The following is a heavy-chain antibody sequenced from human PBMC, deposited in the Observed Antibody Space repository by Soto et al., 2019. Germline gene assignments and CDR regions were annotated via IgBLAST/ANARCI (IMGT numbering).Heavy chain of an antibody. CDR1: GFIFSSYE. V-gene: IGHV3-48*03. Sequence: GGSLRLSCVASGFIFSSYEMNWVRQAPGKGLEWISYISQGSTTIYYADSVKGRFTISRDNAKNSLFLQMSGLRVEDTATYYCARHRSPSPDYWGQGTLVTVSS. J-gene: IGHJ4*02. CDR3: ARHRSPSPDY. CDR2: ISQGSTTI.